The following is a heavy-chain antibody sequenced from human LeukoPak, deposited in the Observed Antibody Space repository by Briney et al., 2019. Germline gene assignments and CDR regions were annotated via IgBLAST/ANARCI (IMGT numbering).Heavy chain of an antibody. J-gene: IGHJ6*03. CDR1: GFTFSSYS. CDR3: ARGAFLKGSGSRYYMDV. CDR2: ISSSSSYI. V-gene: IGHV3-21*01. D-gene: IGHD3-10*01. Sequence: GGSLRLSCAASGFTFSSYSMNWVRQAPGKGLEWVSSISSSSSYIYYADSVKGRFTISRDNAKNSLYLQMNSLRAEDTAVYYCARGAFLKGSGSRYYMDVWGKGTTVTVSS.